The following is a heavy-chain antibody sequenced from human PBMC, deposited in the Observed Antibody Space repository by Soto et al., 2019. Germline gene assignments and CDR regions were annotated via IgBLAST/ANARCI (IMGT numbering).Heavy chain of an antibody. CDR3: ATGVIWIGYFTVDS. D-gene: IGHD3-3*01. CDR1: GGSFGNSA. CDR2: FIPVYRTL. Sequence: SVKVSCKASGGSFGNSAINWVRQTPGQGLEWLGGFIPVYRTLNYAQKFQGRVTITADESTGTAYMTLSSLASDDTAIYYCATGVIWIGYFTVDSWGQGTRVTVSS. V-gene: IGHV1-69*13. J-gene: IGHJ4*02.